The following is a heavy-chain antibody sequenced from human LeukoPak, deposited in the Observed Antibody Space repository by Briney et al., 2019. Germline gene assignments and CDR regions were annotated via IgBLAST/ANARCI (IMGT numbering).Heavy chain of an antibody. Sequence: SGGSLRLSCAASGFTVSSNYMSWVRQAPGKGLEWVSVIYSGGATSYADSVKGRFTISRDNSKNTLYLQMNSLRAEDTAVYYCAKTRGGLLDYFDSWGQGNLVTVSS. CDR3: AKTRGGLLDYFDS. J-gene: IGHJ4*02. CDR2: IYSGGAT. CDR1: GFTVSSNY. D-gene: IGHD2-2*01. V-gene: IGHV3-53*01.